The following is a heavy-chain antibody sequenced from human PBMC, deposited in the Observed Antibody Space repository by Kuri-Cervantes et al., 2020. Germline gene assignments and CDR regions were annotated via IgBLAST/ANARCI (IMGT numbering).Heavy chain of an antibody. J-gene: IGHJ4*02. D-gene: IGHD5-18*01. CDR2: FHDSRST. Sequence: SETLSLTCTVSGGSITIYYWGWIRQPPGKGLEWIGYFHDSRSTEYSPSLKSRVTISRDTSKNQFSLNLNSVTAADTAIYYCAADQYSYFEYWGQGTLVTVSS. CDR1: GGSITIYY. CDR3: AADQYSYFEY. V-gene: IGHV4-59*01.